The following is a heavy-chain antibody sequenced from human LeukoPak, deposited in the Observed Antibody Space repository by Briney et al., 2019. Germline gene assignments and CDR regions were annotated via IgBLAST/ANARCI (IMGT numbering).Heavy chain of an antibody. CDR2: IYYSGST. V-gene: IGHV4-59*08. CDR1: GGSISSYY. Sequence: SETLSLTCTVSGGSISSYYWSWIRQPPGKGLEWIGYIYYSGSTNYNPSLKSRVTISVDTSKNQFSLKLSSVTAADTAVYYCARGAAAGTYFDYWGQGTLVTVSS. CDR3: ARGAAAGTYFDY. D-gene: IGHD6-13*01. J-gene: IGHJ4*02.